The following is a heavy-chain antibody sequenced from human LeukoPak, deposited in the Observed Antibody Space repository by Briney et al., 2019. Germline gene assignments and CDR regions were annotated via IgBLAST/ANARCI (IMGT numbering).Heavy chain of an antibody. CDR3: ARGIPIVGGSVIDY. J-gene: IGHJ4*02. CDR1: GYTFTSYA. V-gene: IGHV7-4-1*02. CDR2: INTNTGYP. D-gene: IGHD1-26*01. Sequence: ASVKVSCKASGYTFTSYAMNWVRQAPGQGLEWMGWINTNTGYPTYAQGFTGRFVFSLDTSVSTAYLQISSLKAEDTAVYYCARGIPIVGGSVIDYWGQGTLVTVSS.